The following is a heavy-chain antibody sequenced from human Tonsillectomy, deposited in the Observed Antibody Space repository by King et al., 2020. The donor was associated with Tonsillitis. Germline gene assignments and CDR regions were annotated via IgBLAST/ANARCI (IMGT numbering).Heavy chain of an antibody. J-gene: IGHJ3*02. CDR2: IYPSDSDT. V-gene: IGHV5-51*01. CDR1: GYSFTRYW. D-gene: IGHD3-3*01. CDR3: ARQGGKYYDFWSGTDAFDI. Sequence: VQLVESGAEVKKPGESLKISCKVSGYSFTRYWIGWVRQMPGKGLEWMGIIYPSDSDTRYNPSFQGQVTMSADKSISTAYLQWSSLKASDTAMYYCARQGGKYYDFWSGTDAFDIWGQGTMVTVSS.